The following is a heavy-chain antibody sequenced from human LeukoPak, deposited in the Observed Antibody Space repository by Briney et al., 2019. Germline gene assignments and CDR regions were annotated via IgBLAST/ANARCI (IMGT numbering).Heavy chain of an antibody. CDR1: GGSVSGYY. CDR2: INHSGST. Sequence: SETLSLTCAVYGGSVSGYYWSWIRQPPGKGLEWIGQINHSGSTNYNPSLKSRVTISVDTSKNQFSLKLSSVTAADTAVYYCARLYCSSTSCYGWFDPWGQGTLVTVPS. CDR3: ARLYCSSTSCYGWFDP. J-gene: IGHJ5*02. D-gene: IGHD2-2*01. V-gene: IGHV4-34*01.